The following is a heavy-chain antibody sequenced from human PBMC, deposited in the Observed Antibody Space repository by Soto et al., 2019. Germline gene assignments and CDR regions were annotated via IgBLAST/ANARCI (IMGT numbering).Heavy chain of an antibody. CDR2: IILIFSKA. Sequence: QVQRVQSGAEVKKPGSSVKVSCKASGGTFSSYAISRVRQAPGQGLGWRGGIILIFSKANYAQKFKGRVTIAADESTSTAYMELSSLRYEGTALYYCARDSPIARIDVWGQGTTVTVSS. CDR1: GGTFSSYA. CDR3: ARDSPIARIDV. D-gene: IGHD6-13*01. V-gene: IGHV1-69*01. J-gene: IGHJ6*02.